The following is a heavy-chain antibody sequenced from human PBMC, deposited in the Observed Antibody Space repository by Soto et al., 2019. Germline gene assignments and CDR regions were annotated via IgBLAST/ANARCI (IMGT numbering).Heavy chain of an antibody. J-gene: IGHJ4*02. Sequence: EVQLVESGGGLVQPGGSLRLSCAASGFTFSNYAMHWVRQAPGKGLEYVSAISSHGDSTYYANSVKGRFTISRDNSKNTLYLQMGSLRTEDMAVYHCARRDGYNSDYWGQGTLVTVSS. CDR3: ARRDGYNSDY. D-gene: IGHD5-12*01. V-gene: IGHV3-64*01. CDR1: GFTFSNYA. CDR2: ISSHGDST.